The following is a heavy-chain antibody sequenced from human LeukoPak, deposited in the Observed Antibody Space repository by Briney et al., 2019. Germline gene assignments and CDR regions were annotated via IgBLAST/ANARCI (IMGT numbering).Heavy chain of an antibody. CDR1: GFTFSSYG. J-gene: IGHJ4*02. V-gene: IGHV3-33*01. Sequence: GGSLRLSCAASGFTFSSYGMHWVRQAPGKGLEWVAVIWYDGSNKYYADSVKGRFTISRDNSKNTLYLQMKSLRAEDTAVYFCAREESSTWYGAYWGQGTLVTVSS. D-gene: IGHD6-13*01. CDR3: AREESSTWYGAY. CDR2: IWYDGSNK.